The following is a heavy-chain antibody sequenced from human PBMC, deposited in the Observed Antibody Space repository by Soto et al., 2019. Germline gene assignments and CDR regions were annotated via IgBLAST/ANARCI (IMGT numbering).Heavy chain of an antibody. CDR1: GFTFSSYS. D-gene: IGHD5-12*01. V-gene: IGHV3-21*01. CDR3: ARDAGDIVALDEDDAFDI. CDR2: ISSSSSYI. Sequence: EVQLVESGGGLVKPGGSLRLSCAASGFTFSSYSMNWVRQAPGKGLEWVSSISSSSSYIYYADSVKGRFTISRDNAKNSLYLQMNSLRAEDTAVYYCARDAGDIVALDEDDAFDIWGQGTMVTVSS. J-gene: IGHJ3*02.